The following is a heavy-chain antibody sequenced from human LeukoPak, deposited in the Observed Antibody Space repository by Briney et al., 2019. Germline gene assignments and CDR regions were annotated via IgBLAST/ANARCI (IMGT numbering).Heavy chain of an antibody. Sequence: PGGSLRLSCATSGFTFSSYGMHWVRQAPGKGLEWVAFIRYDGSNKYYADSVKGRFTISRDNSKNTLYLQMNSLRAEDTAVYYCAKDVYSSPNYWGQGTLVTVSS. D-gene: IGHD6-13*01. V-gene: IGHV3-30*02. CDR2: IRYDGSNK. J-gene: IGHJ4*02. CDR1: GFTFSSYG. CDR3: AKDVYSSPNY.